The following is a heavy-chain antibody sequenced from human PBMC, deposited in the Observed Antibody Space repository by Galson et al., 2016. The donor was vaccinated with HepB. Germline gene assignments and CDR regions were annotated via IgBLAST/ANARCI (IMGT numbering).Heavy chain of an antibody. J-gene: IGHJ4*02. D-gene: IGHD4-17*01. CDR3: ARDRTVTTLLHC. CDR1: GYIFSNYH. Sequence: SVKVSCKASGYIFSNYHLHWVRQAPGQGLEWMGAINPSDITTNYAQKFQGRVTMTSDTATSTVYMELSRLRSDDTAVYYCARDRTVTTLLHCWGQGTLVTVSS. V-gene: IGHV1-46*03. CDR2: INPSDITT.